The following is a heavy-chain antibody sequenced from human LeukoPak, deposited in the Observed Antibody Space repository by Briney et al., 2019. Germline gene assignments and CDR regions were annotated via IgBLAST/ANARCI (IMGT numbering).Heavy chain of an antibody. CDR2: IIPILGIA. V-gene: IGHV1-69*04. D-gene: IGHD2-21*02. J-gene: IGHJ1*01. Sequence: GASVKVSCKASGGTFSSYAISWVRQAPGQGLEWMGRIIPILGIANYAQKFQGRVTITADKSTSTAYMELSSLRSEDTAVYYCAREGAYCGGDCYSAYFQHWGQGTLVTVSS. CDR3: AREGAYCGGDCYSAYFQH. CDR1: GGTFSSYA.